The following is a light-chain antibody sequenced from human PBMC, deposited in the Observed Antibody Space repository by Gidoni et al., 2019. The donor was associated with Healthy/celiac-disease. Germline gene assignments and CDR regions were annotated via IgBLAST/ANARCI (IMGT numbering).Light chain of an antibody. Sequence: EIVMTQSPATLSVSPGERATLSCRASQSVSSNLAWYQQKPGQAPRLLIYGASTRATGIPARFSGSGSGTEFTLTISSLQSEDFAVYYCQQYNNWVLTFGGXTKVEIK. CDR2: GAS. CDR3: QQYNNWVLT. V-gene: IGKV3-15*01. CDR1: QSVSSN. J-gene: IGKJ4*01.